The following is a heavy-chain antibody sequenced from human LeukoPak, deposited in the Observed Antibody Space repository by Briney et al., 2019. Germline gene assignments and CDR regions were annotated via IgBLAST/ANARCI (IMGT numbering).Heavy chain of an antibody. Sequence: PSETLSLTCPVSGGSISSYYWSWIRQPAGKGLEWIGRIYTSGSTNYNPSLKSRVTMSVDTSKNQFSLKLSSVTAADTAVYYCARVGYYYGSGSESYNWLDPWGQGTLVTVSS. V-gene: IGHV4-4*07. CDR2: IYTSGST. CDR3: ARVGYYYGSGSESYNWLDP. J-gene: IGHJ5*02. D-gene: IGHD3-10*01. CDR1: GGSISSYY.